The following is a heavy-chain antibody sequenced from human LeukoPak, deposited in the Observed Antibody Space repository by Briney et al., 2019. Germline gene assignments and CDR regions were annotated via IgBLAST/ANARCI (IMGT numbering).Heavy chain of an antibody. D-gene: IGHD5-24*01. J-gene: IGHJ4*02. CDR1: GGSISGYY. Sequence: SSETLSLTCTVSGGSISGYYWSWIRQPPGKGLEWIGYISYNGSTNYSPSLKSRVTISVDTSKNQFSLKLSSVTAADTAVYYCAREIEMATTDWGQGTLVTVSS. CDR3: AREIEMATTD. V-gene: IGHV4-59*01. CDR2: ISYNGST.